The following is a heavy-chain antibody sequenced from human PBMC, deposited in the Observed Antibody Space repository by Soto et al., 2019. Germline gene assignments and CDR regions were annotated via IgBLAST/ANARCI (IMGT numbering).Heavy chain of an antibody. CDR2: IYYSGST. Sequence: PSETLSLTCTVSGGSISSSSYYWGWIRQPPGKGLEWIGSIYYSGSTYYNPSLKSRVTISVDTSKNQFSLKLSSVTAADTAVYYCARRISGGSGDWFDPWGQGTLVTVSS. V-gene: IGHV4-39*01. CDR3: ARRISGGSGDWFDP. J-gene: IGHJ5*02. D-gene: IGHD2-15*01. CDR1: GGSISSSSYY.